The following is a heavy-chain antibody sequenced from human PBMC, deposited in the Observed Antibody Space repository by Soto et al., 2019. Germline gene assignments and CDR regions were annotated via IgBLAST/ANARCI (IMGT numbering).Heavy chain of an antibody. V-gene: IGHV1-24*01. J-gene: IGHJ6*03. Sequence: ASVKLTCKDSGYTIAERSRQWVRQAPRKGLDWMGSFDPEDGETIYAQKFQGRVTMTEDTSTDTAYMELSSLRSEDTAVYYCATALAAPATLPTSYYYMDVWGKGTTVTVSS. CDR3: ATALAAPATLPTSYYYMDV. CDR2: FDPEDGET. CDR1: GYTIAERS. D-gene: IGHD1-26*01.